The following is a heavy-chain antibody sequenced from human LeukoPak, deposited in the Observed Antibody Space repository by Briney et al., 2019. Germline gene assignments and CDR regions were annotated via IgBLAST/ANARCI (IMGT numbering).Heavy chain of an antibody. CDR1: GFTFSDYY. V-gene: IGHV3-11*01. CDR3: ARDYYYDSSGYFGY. CDR2: ISSSGSTI. Sequence: PGGFLRLSWAASGFTFSDYYMSWIRQAPGKGLEWVSYISSSGSTIYYADSVKGRFTISRDNAKNSLYLQMNSLRAEDTAVYYCARDYYYDSSGYFGYWGQGTLVTVSS. J-gene: IGHJ4*02. D-gene: IGHD3-22*01.